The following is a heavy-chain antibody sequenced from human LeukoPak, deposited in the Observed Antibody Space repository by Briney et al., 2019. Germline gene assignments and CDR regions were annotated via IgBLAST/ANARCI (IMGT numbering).Heavy chain of an antibody. CDR2: ISSSGKA. CDR1: GYSISGGYF. Sequence: SETLSLTCTVSGYSISGGYFWAWIRQPPGQGFEWIATISSSGKAYYYPSLMSRVTISVDTSKNQFSLDVTSVTAADTGLFYCARFKGGTGFDYWGRGILVIVS. J-gene: IGHJ4*02. V-gene: IGHV4-38-2*02. D-gene: IGHD1-26*01. CDR3: ARFKGGTGFDY.